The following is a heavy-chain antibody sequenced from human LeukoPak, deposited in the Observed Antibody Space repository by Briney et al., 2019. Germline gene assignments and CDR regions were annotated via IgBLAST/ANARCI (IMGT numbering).Heavy chain of an antibody. CDR3: ARNNTLMMYPRGGEDKGFDY. V-gene: IGHV4-39*01. CDR2: IYYSGRT. Sequence: SETLSLTCTVSRGSISSSSYYWAWIRQPPGKGLEWIGRIYYSGRTHYNPSLKSRVTISVDTSKNEFSLKLTSVTAADTAVYYCARNNTLMMYPRGGEDKGFDYWGQGTLVTVSS. D-gene: IGHD2-8*01. J-gene: IGHJ4*02. CDR1: RGSISSSSYY.